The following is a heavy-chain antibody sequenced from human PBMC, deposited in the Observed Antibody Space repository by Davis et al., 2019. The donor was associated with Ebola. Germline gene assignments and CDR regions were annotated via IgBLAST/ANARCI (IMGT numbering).Heavy chain of an antibody. CDR1: GFTFSSYA. J-gene: IGHJ4*02. V-gene: IGHV3-23*01. CDR3: AKAIYCSGGSCNLQFDY. CDR2: VRHIGGRT. Sequence: GESLKISCAASGFTFSSYAMSWVRQAPGKGLEWVPTVRHIGGRTDYADSVKGRFTISRDNSKNTLYLQMNSLRVEDTAVYYCAKAIYCSGGSCNLQFDYWGQGTLVTVSS. D-gene: IGHD2-15*01.